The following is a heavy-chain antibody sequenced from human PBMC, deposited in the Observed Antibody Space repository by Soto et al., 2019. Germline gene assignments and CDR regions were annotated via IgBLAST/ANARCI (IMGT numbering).Heavy chain of an antibody. D-gene: IGHD2-2*01. Sequence: QVQLVQSGAEVKKPGASVKVSCKASGYTFTSYGISWVRQAPGQGLEWMGWISAYNGNTNYAQKLQGRVTMTTDTSTSTAYMELRSLRSDDTAVYYCARDESLGYCSSTSCYPNQRYYYYYGMDVWGQGTTVIVSS. V-gene: IGHV1-18*01. CDR1: GYTFTSYG. CDR2: ISAYNGNT. J-gene: IGHJ6*02. CDR3: ARDESLGYCSSTSCYPNQRYYYYYGMDV.